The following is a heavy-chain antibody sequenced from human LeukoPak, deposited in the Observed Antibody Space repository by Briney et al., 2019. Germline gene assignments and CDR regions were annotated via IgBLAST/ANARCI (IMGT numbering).Heavy chain of an antibody. D-gene: IGHD1-7*01. V-gene: IGHV1-2*02. CDR1: GYTFTGYS. J-gene: IGHJ4*02. CDR3: ARRAGTTLIDY. CDR2: INPNSGGT. Sequence: RASVKVSCKASGYTFTGYSMHWVRQAPGQGLEWMGWINPNSGGTNYAQKFQGRVTMTRDMSISTAYMELSRLRSDDTAVYYCARRAGTTLIDYWGQGTLVTVSS.